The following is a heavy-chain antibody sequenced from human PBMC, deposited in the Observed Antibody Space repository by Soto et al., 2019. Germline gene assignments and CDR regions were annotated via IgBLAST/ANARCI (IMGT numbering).Heavy chain of an antibody. CDR3: GRVGVGIGNHFDS. J-gene: IGHJ4*02. D-gene: IGHD1-26*01. Sequence: SETLSLTCSVSNGSISGFYWTWIRQPPGKILEWIGYIHYSGRTDYNPPLTSRATMSVDTSKNQFSLNLKSITAADTAVYYCGRVGVGIGNHFDSWGRGTLVTVSS. CDR1: NGSISGFY. CDR2: IHYSGRT. V-gene: IGHV4-59*12.